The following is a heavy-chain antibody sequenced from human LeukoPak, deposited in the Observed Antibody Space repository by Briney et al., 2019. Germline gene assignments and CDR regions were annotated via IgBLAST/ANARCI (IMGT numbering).Heavy chain of an antibody. D-gene: IGHD6-19*01. Sequence: SQTLSLTCTVSGGSISSGSYYWSWIRQPAGKGLEWIGSVYYSGTTSYNPSLKSRVTISVDMSKNHFSLRLRSVTAADTAMYYCARGTLYRGWSYYLDFWGQGSQVTVSS. CDR3: ARGTLYRGWSYYLDF. CDR1: GGSISSGSYY. V-gene: IGHV4-61*02. CDR2: VYYSGTT. J-gene: IGHJ4*02.